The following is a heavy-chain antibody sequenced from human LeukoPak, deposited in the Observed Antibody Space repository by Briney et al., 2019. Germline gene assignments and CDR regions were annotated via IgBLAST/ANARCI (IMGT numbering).Heavy chain of an antibody. Sequence: AXXXXXXKAXGYTFTSYGISWVRQAPGQGLEWMGWISAYNGNTNYAQKLQGRVTMTTDTSTSTAYMELRSLRSDDTAVYYCARCKTYYDFWSGLNYWGQGTLVTVSS. D-gene: IGHD3-3*01. J-gene: IGHJ4*02. V-gene: IGHV1-18*01. CDR1: GYTFTSYG. CDR3: ARCKTYYDFWSGLNY. CDR2: ISAYNGNT.